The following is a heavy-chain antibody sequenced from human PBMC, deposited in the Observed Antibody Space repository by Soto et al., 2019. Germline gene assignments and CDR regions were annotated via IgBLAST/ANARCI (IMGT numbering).Heavy chain of an antibody. V-gene: IGHV2-5*02. D-gene: IGHD3-9*01. CDR3: AYSPRRTFPKMTGYYFDY. CDR2: IYWDDDE. Sequence: QITLKESGPTRVKPTQTLTLTCTLSGFSLTTHGVGVGWIRQPPGQALEWLALIYWDDDESYKPSLKNRLTITKYTSRGQVVLTMTNMDPVDTGTYYCAYSPRRTFPKMTGYYFDYWGQGILVTVSS. J-gene: IGHJ4*02. CDR1: GFSLTTHGVG.